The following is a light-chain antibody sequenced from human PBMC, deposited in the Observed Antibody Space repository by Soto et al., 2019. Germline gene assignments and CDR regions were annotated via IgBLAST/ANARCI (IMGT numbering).Light chain of an antibody. CDR2: GAS. Sequence: EIVMTQSPATLSVSPGERATVSCRASQSVSRNLAWYQQKPGQAPRLLIYGASTRATGIPVRFSGGGSGTEFTLTISSLQSEDFAVYYCQHYHNWPPWTFGQGTRVEIK. J-gene: IGKJ1*01. CDR1: QSVSRN. CDR3: QHYHNWPPWT. V-gene: IGKV3-15*01.